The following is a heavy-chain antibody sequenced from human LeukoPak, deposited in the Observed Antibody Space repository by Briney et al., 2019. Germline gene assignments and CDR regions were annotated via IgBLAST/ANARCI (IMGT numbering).Heavy chain of an antibody. CDR2: IYYSGST. CDR3: AREDLSGTFDY. Sequence: SETLSLTCTVSGGSISSDGYYWSWIRQHPGKGLEWIGYIYYSGSTYYNPSLKSRVTISVDTSKNQFSLKLSSVTAADTAVYYCAREDLSGTFDYWGQGTLVTVSS. V-gene: IGHV4-31*03. J-gene: IGHJ4*02. CDR1: GGSISSDGYY. D-gene: IGHD6-13*01.